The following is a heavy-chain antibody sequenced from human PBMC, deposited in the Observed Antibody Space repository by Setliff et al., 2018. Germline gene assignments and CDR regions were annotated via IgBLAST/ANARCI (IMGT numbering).Heavy chain of an antibody. D-gene: IGHD6-13*01. CDR1: GGSISSSSYY. Sequence: PSETLSLTCTVSGGSISSSSYYWGWIRPPPGKGLEWIGTIYYSGSTYYNPSLKSRVTMSIDTSKNQFSLNLNSVTAADTAVYYCARQPYSTTYYYYYYYMDVWGKGTTVTVSS. CDR3: ARQPYSTTYYYYYYYMDV. CDR2: IYYSGST. V-gene: IGHV4-39*01. J-gene: IGHJ6*03.